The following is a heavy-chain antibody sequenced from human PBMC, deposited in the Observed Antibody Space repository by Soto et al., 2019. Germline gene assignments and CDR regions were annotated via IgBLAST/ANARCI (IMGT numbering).Heavy chain of an antibody. CDR2: IYYSGST. Sequence: QLQLQESGPGLVKPSETLSLTCTVSGGSISSSSYYWGWIRQPPGKGLEWIGSIYYSGSTYYNPSLKSRVTISVDTSKNQFSLKLSSVTAADTAVYYCARDPIEDLKDSTTVTGYWGQGTLVTVSS. J-gene: IGHJ4*02. D-gene: IGHD4-17*01. V-gene: IGHV4-39*02. CDR3: ARDPIEDLKDSTTVTGY. CDR1: GGSISSSSYY.